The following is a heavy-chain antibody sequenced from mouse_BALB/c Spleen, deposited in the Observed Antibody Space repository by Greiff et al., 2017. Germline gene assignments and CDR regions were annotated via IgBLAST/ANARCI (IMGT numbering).Heavy chain of an antibody. CDR2: IYPGDGDT. D-gene: IGHD1-1*01. Sequence: QVQLKQSGAELVRPGSSVKISCKASGYAFSSYWMNWVKQRPGQGLEWIGQIYPGDGDTNYNGKFKGKATLTADKSSSTAYMQLSSLTSEDSAVYFCARYYGSSTPWFAYWGQGTLVTVSA. J-gene: IGHJ3*01. V-gene: IGHV1-80*01. CDR3: ARYYGSSTPWFAY. CDR1: GYAFSSYW.